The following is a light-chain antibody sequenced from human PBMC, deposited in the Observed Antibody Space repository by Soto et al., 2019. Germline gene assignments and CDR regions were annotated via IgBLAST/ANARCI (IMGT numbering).Light chain of an antibody. CDR2: EVS. Sequence: QSVLTQPPSASGSPGQSLTISCTGTSSDVGGYNFVSWYQQHPGKAPKLIIYEVSKRPSGVPDRFSGSKSGNTASLTVSGLQAEDEADYSCSSYAGRNSVVFGGGTQLTVL. V-gene: IGLV2-8*01. CDR3: SSYAGRNSVV. J-gene: IGLJ7*01. CDR1: SSDVGGYNF.